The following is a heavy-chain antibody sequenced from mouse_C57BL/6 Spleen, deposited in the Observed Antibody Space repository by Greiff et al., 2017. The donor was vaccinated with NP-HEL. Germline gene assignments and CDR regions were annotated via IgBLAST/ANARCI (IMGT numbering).Heavy chain of an antibody. CDR2: INPNNGGT. V-gene: IGHV1-18*01. CDR3: ARSDWERNAMDY. D-gene: IGHD4-1*01. J-gene: IGHJ4*01. Sequence: VQLQQSGPELVKPGASVKIPCKASGYTFTDYNMDWVKQSHGKSLEWIGDINPNNGGTIYNQKFKGKATLTVDKSSSTAYMELRSLTSEDTAVYYCARSDWERNAMDYWGQGTSVTVSS. CDR1: GYTFTDYN.